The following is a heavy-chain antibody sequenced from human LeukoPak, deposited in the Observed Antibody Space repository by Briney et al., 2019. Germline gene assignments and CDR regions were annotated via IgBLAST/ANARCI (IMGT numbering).Heavy chain of an antibody. J-gene: IGHJ4*02. CDR1: GYSFTSYW. CDR3: ARHLQGTRRSGWYSVFDY. D-gene: IGHD6-19*01. V-gene: IGHV5-51*01. Sequence: GESLKISCKGSGYSFTSYWIGWVRQMPGKGLEWMGIIYPGASDTRYSPSFQGQVTISADKSISTAYLQWSSLKASDTAMYYCARHLQGTRRSGWYSVFDYWGQGTLVTVSS. CDR2: IYPGASDT.